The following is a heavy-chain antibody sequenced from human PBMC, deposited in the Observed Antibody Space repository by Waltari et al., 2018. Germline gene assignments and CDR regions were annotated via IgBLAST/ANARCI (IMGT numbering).Heavy chain of an antibody. Sequence: QVQLQQWGAGLLKPSETLSLTCAVYGGSFSGYYWRWIRQPPGKGLEWIGEINHSGSTNYNPSLKSRVTISVDTSKNQFSLKLSSVTAADTAVYYCARGFGWYAEYYFDYWGQGTLVTVSS. J-gene: IGHJ4*02. CDR1: GGSFSGYY. V-gene: IGHV4-34*01. CDR2: INHSGST. CDR3: ARGFGWYAEYYFDY. D-gene: IGHD6-19*01.